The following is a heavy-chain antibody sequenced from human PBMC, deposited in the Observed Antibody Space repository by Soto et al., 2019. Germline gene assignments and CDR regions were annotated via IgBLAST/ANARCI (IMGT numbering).Heavy chain of an antibody. Sequence: PGGSLRLSCAASGFTFSSYWMSWVRQAPGKGLEWVANIKQDGSEKYYVDSVKGRFTISRDNAKNSLYLQMNSLRAEDTAVYYCARDRYNWNYGEVGMDVWGQGTTVTVSS. CDR2: IKQDGSEK. CDR1: GFTFSSYW. D-gene: IGHD1-7*01. V-gene: IGHV3-7*01. J-gene: IGHJ6*02. CDR3: ARDRYNWNYGEVGMDV.